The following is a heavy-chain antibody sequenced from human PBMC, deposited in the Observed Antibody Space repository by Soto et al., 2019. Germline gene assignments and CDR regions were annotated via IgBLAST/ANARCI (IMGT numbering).Heavy chain of an antibody. Sequence: VQLLESGGGLVQPGGSLRLSCAASGFTFSSYAMSWVRQAPGKGLEWVSAISGSGGSTYYADSVKGRFTISRDNSKNTLYVQMNSLRAEDTAVYYCAKGYSISMVRGVMTLDYWGQGTLVTVSS. V-gene: IGHV3-23*01. CDR2: ISGSGGST. J-gene: IGHJ4*02. D-gene: IGHD3-10*01. CDR3: AKGYSISMVRGVMTLDY. CDR1: GFTFSSYA.